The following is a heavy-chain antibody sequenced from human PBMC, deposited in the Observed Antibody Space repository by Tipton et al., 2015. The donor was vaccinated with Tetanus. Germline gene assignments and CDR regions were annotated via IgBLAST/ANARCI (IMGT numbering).Heavy chain of an antibody. J-gene: IGHJ4*02. CDR3: ARVYRSGYSYGYDEPLFDY. V-gene: IGHV4-59*01. CDR2: IYYSGST. CDR1: GGSISSYY. D-gene: IGHD5-18*01. Sequence: TLSLTCTVSGGSISSYYWSWIRQPPGKGLEWIGYIYYSGSTNYNPSLKSRVTISVDTSKNQFSLKLSSVTAADTAVYYCARVYRSGYSYGYDEPLFDYWGQGTLVTVSS.